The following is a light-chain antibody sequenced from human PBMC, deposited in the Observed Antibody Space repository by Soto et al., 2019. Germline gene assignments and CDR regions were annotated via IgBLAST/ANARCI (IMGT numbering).Light chain of an antibody. V-gene: IGLV2-14*01. Sequence: QSVLTQPASVSGSPGQSITISCSGTSSDVGSYDHVAWYQQFPGKTPKLMIYAVSNRPSGVSNRFSGSKSGSTASLTISGLQAEDEADYYCISYTGSSTSYVFGTGTKVTVL. J-gene: IGLJ1*01. CDR2: AVS. CDR1: SSDVGSYDH. CDR3: ISYTGSSTSYV.